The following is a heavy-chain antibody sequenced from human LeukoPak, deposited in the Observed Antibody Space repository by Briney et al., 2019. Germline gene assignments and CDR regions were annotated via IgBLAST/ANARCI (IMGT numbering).Heavy chain of an antibody. CDR2: ISYDGSHN. CDR1: GFTLNSYT. D-gene: IGHD3-10*01. J-gene: IGHJ3*02. V-gene: IGHV3-30-3*02. CDR3: AKMVRGVIKDPVDAFDI. Sequence: GGSLRLSRAASGFTLNSYTMHWVRQAPGKGLEWVALISYDGSHNYYADSVKGRFTISRDNPRSPLYLQMNSLRAEDTAVYYCAKMVRGVIKDPVDAFDIWGQGTMVTVSS.